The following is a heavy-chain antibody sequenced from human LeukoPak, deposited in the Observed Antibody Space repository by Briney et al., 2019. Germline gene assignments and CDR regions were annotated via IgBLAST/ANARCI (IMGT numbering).Heavy chain of an antibody. J-gene: IGHJ3*02. D-gene: IGHD3-22*01. CDR2: IYYSGST. V-gene: IGHV4-59*01. CDR1: GGSISSYY. Sequence: SETLSLTCTVSGGSISSYYWSSIRQPPGKGLEWIGYIYYSGSTNYNPSLKSRVTISVDTSKNQFSLKLSSVTAADTAVYYCARDSPPHYYDSSGDAFDIWGQGTMVTVSS. CDR3: ARDSPPHYYDSSGDAFDI.